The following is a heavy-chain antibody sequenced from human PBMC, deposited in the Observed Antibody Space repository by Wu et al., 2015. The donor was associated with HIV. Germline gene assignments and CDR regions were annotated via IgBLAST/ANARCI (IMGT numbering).Heavy chain of an antibody. V-gene: IGHV1-24*01. CDR3: ARDPGGIYYFYYYMTS. Sequence: QDQLVQSGAEVKKPGASVKVSCKVSGYSLTKLSIHWVRQTPGKGLEWMGGFDPEDDKTIYAQKFQGRVTMTEDTSTDTAYMELNRLKSDDTALYYCARDPGGIYYFYYYMTSGQGPRSPSP. J-gene: IGHJ6*03. CDR2: FDPEDDKT. CDR1: GYSLTKLS.